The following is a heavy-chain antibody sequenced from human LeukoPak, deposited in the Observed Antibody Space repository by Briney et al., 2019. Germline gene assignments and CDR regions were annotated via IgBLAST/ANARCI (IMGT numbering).Heavy chain of an antibody. J-gene: IGHJ4*02. CDR2: ISSSGSTI. CDR3: ARLYYDILTGYYIPPDY. V-gene: IGHV3-11*01. Sequence: PGGSLRLSCAASGFTFSDYYMSWIRQAPGKGLEWVSYISSSGSTIYYADSVKGRFTISRDNAKNSLYLQMNSLRAEDTAVYYCARLYYDILTGYYIPPDYWGQGTLVTVSS. CDR1: GFTFSDYY. D-gene: IGHD3-9*01.